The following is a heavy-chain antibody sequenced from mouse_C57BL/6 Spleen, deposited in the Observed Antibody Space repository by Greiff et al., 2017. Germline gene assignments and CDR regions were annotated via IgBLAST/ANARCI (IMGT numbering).Heavy chain of an antibody. J-gene: IGHJ1*03. D-gene: IGHD1-1*01. Sequence: QVQLQQPGAELVRPGSSVKLSCKASGYTFTSYWMRWVKQRPIQGLEWIGNIDPSDSETHYNQKFKDKATLTVDKSSSTAYMQLSSLTSEDSAVYYCARGDYYGSSPWYFDVWGTGTTVTVSS. CDR3: ARGDYYGSSPWYFDV. CDR1: GYTFTSYW. CDR2: IDPSDSET. V-gene: IGHV1-52*01.